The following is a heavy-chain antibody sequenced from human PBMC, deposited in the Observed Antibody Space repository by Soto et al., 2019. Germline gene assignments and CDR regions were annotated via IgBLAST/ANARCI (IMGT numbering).Heavy chain of an antibody. D-gene: IGHD3-16*01. V-gene: IGHV3-23*01. CDR3: AAIWGGYLGNSFDH. CDR1: GFTFSSYA. Sequence: GGSLRLSCAASGFTFSSYAMNWVRQAPGKGLEWVSAISGSGSSTYYADSVKGRFTISRDNSKNTLYLQMNSLRAEDAAVYYWAAIWGGYLGNSFDHWGQGTMVTVSS. CDR2: ISGSGSST. J-gene: IGHJ3*01.